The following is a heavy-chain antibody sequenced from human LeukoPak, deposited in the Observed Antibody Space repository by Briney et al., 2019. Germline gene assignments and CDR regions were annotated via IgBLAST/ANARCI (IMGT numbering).Heavy chain of an antibody. Sequence: GGSLRLTCAASGFTFSDYWMSWVRQAPGKGLEWVANINQDGGGKYYVDSLEGRFIISRDNAKDSLDLQMNSLRAEDTAVYYCATLTGYRSSWYDYYYMDVWGKGTTVTVSS. D-gene: IGHD6-13*01. CDR2: INQDGGGK. V-gene: IGHV3-7*01. J-gene: IGHJ6*03. CDR3: ATLTGYRSSWYDYYYMDV. CDR1: GFTFSDYW.